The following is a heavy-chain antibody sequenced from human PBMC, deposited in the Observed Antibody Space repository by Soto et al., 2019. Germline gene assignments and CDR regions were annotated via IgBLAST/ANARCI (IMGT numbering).Heavy chain of an antibody. CDR3: PKDPEMDTIGVEKYFAY. D-gene: IGHD5-18*01. CDR2: VSYDGSNK. V-gene: IGHV3-30*18. CDR1: GFTFSSCG. Sequence: GGSLRLSCAASGFTFSSCGMHWVRQAPGKGLGGVAVVSYDGSNKYDADSVKGRFTISRDNSKNTLYLQMNSLRAEDTAVSYVPKDPEMDTIGVEKYFAYGGQGTLVTV. J-gene: IGHJ4*02.